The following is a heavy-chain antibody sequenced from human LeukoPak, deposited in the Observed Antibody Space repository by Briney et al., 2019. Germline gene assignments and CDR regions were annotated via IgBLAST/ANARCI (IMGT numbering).Heavy chain of an antibody. J-gene: IGHJ4*02. CDR1: GFTFSSYV. Sequence: GGSLRLSCAASGFTFSSYVMSWVRQAPGKGLEWVSDISGSGGGTNYADSVKGRFTISRDNSKNTLYLQMNSLRAEDTAVYYCAKVSDAFFTLPTDYWGQGTLVTVSS. D-gene: IGHD3-16*01. CDR2: ISGSGGGT. V-gene: IGHV3-23*01. CDR3: AKVSDAFFTLPTDY.